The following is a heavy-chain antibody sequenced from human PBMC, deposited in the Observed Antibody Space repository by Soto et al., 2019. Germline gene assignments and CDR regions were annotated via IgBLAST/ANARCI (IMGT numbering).Heavy chain of an antibody. CDR3: ARDVRGSGSYRDAFDV. CDR1: GFTFSTYC. D-gene: IGHD3-22*01. J-gene: IGHJ3*01. V-gene: IGHV3-21*01. Sequence: EVQLVESGGGLVKPGGSLRLSCAASGFTFSTYCMTWVRQAPGKGLQWVSSISSSSDYIFYADSLKGRFTISRDDAKNSLYLEMNSLRAADTAVYYCARDVRGSGSYRDAFDVWGQGTMVTVSS. CDR2: ISSSSDYI.